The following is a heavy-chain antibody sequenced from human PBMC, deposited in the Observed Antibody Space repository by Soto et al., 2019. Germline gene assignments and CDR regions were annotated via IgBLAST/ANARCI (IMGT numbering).Heavy chain of an antibody. J-gene: IGHJ4*02. V-gene: IGHV4-39*01. Sequence: PSETLSLTCTVSGGSISSSSYYWGWIRQPPGKGLEWIGSIYYSGSTYYNPSLKSRVTISVDTSKNQFSLKLSSVTAADTAVYYCARLLATTYYDFWSGSRQFDYWGQGTLVTVSS. CDR1: GGSISSSSYY. CDR3: ARLLATTYYDFWSGSRQFDY. CDR2: IYYSGST. D-gene: IGHD3-3*01.